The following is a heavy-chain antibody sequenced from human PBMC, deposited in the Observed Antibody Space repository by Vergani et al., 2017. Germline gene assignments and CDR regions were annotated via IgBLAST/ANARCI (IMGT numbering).Heavy chain of an antibody. CDR1: GGTFSSYA. CDR3: ARSYCSSTSCPNIVHHAEYFQH. J-gene: IGHJ1*01. D-gene: IGHD2-2*01. Sequence: QVQLVQSGAEVKKPGSSVKVSCKASGGTFSSYAISWVRQAPGQGLEWMGGIIPIFGTANYAQKFQGRVTITADESTSTAYMELSRLRSEDTAVYYCARSYCSSTSCPNIVHHAEYFQHWGQGTLVTVSS. V-gene: IGHV1-69*01. CDR2: IIPIFGTA.